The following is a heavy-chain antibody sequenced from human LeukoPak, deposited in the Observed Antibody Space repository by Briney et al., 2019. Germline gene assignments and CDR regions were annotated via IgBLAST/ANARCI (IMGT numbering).Heavy chain of an antibody. J-gene: IGHJ2*01. CDR3: ARESRWLQLWYFDL. CDR1: GGSFSGYY. V-gene: IGHV4-34*01. Sequence: PSETLSLTCAVYGGSFSGYYWSWIRQPPGKGLEWIGEINHSGSTNYNPSLKSRVTISVDTSKNQFSLKLSSVTAADTAVYYCARESRWLQLWYFDLWGRGTLVTVSS. CDR2: INHSGST. D-gene: IGHD5-24*01.